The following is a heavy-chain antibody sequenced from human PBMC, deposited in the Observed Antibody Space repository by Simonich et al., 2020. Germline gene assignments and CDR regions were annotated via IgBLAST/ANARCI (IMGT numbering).Heavy chain of an antibody. Sequence: QVQLVQSGAEVKKPGASVKVSCKASGYTFTGYYMHWVRQAPGKGLEWMGRINPNNGGTNYAQKFQGRVTMTRDTSISTAYMELSRLRSDDTAVYYCARGALTGDYYYMDVWGKGTTVTVSS. CDR1: GYTFTGYY. D-gene: IGHD7-27*01. CDR3: ARGALTGDYYYMDV. V-gene: IGHV1-2*02. J-gene: IGHJ6*03. CDR2: INPNNGGT.